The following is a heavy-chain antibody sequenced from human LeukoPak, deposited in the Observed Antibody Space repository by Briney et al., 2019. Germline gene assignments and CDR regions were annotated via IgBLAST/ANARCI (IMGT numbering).Heavy chain of an antibody. CDR1: GGSISSNY. V-gene: IGHV4-34*01. Sequence: KPSETLSLTCTVSGGSISSNYWSWIRQPPGKGLEWIGEINHSGSTNYNPSLKSRVTISVDTSKNQFSLKLSSVTAADTAVYYCARGMDTAMVTAGYYFDYWGQGTLVTVSS. CDR2: INHSGST. D-gene: IGHD5-18*01. J-gene: IGHJ4*02. CDR3: ARGMDTAMVTAGYYFDY.